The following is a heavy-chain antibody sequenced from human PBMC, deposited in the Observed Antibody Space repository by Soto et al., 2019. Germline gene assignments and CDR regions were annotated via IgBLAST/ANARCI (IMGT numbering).Heavy chain of an antibody. D-gene: IGHD4-17*01. CDR1: GFTFSSYS. V-gene: IGHV3-48*01. J-gene: IGHJ3*02. CDR2: ISRSFSTI. Sequence: GGSLRLCCAASGFTFSSYSMNGVRQAPGKGLEWVSYISRSFSTIYYADSVKGRFTISRDNAKNSLYLQMNSLRAEDTAVHYCARDRGDYDAFDIWGQGTMVTVSS. CDR3: ARDRGDYDAFDI.